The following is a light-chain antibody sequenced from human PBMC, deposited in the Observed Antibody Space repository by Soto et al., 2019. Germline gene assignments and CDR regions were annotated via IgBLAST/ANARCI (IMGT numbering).Light chain of an antibody. CDR1: SSDVGGYNY. CDR2: EVS. V-gene: IGLV2-14*01. Sequence: QSALTQPASVSGSPGQSITISCTGTSSDVGGYNYVSWYQQHPGKAPKLMIYEVSNRPSGISHRFSGSKSGNTASLTSSGLLAEDEADYYCSSYTSSSTLVVFGGGTKVTVL. CDR3: SSYTSSSTLVV. J-gene: IGLJ2*01.